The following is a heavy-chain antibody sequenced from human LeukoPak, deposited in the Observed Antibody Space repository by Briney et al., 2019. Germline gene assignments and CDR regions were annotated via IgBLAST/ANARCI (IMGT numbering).Heavy chain of an antibody. J-gene: IGHJ4*02. D-gene: IGHD3-10*01. Sequence: GESLKISCKGSGYSFTNYWIGWVRQMPGKGLEWMGIIYPDDSDTRYSPSFQGQVTISADKSTNTAYLQWGSLKASDTAMYYCARHKGYYGSGTTGLDYWGQGTLVTVSS. CDR1: GYSFTNYW. V-gene: IGHV5-51*01. CDR2: IYPDDSDT. CDR3: ARHKGYYGSGTTGLDY.